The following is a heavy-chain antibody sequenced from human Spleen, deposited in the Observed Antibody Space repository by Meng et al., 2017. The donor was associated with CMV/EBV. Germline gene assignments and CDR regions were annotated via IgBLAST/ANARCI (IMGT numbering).Heavy chain of an antibody. CDR3: ARGDYYGSGSYRRYFDY. CDR1: GGSFSGYY. CDR2: INHSGST. J-gene: IGHJ4*02. D-gene: IGHD3-10*01. Sequence: VQPQQWGAGLLKPSGTPSLTWAGYGGSFSGYYWSWIRQPPGKGLEWIGEINHSGSTNYNPSLKSRVTISVDTSKNQFSLKLSSVTAADTAVYYCARGDYYGSGSYRRYFDYWGQGTLVTVSS. V-gene: IGHV4-34*01.